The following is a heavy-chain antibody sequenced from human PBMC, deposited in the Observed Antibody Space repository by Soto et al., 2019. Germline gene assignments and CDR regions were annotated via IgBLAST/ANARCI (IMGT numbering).Heavy chain of an antibody. CDR2: ISSSSSTI. CDR1: GFTFSSYS. CDR3: AKAPTVNANWFDP. J-gene: IGHJ5*02. D-gene: IGHD4-17*01. V-gene: IGHV3-48*02. Sequence: EVQLVESGGGLVQPGGSLRLSCAASGFTFSSYSMNWVRQAPGKGLEWVSYISSSSSTIYYADSVKGRFTISRDNAKNSLYLQMNSLRDEDTAVYYCAKAPTVNANWFDPWGQGTLVTVSS.